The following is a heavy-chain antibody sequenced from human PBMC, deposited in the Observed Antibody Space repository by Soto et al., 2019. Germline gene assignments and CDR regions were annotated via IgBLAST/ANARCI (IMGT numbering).Heavy chain of an antibody. Sequence: QITLKESGPTLVKPTQTLTLTCTFSGFSLTTQGVHVGWIRQPPGKALEWLAFIYWDDNEVYSPSLTNRLTITKDTANSQVVLTLATVDRVDTATYYCVYRDFGDYFVQFWGQGILVTVAS. D-gene: IGHD4-17*01. V-gene: IGHV2-5*02. CDR1: GFSLTTQGVH. CDR3: VYRDFGDYFVQF. CDR2: IYWDDNE. J-gene: IGHJ4*02.